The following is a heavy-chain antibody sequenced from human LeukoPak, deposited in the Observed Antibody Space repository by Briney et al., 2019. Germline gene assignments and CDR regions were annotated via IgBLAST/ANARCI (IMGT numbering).Heavy chain of an antibody. V-gene: IGHV3-23*01. J-gene: IGHJ5*02. CDR3: ANDFRYYFGSGTAS. D-gene: IGHD3-10*01. Sequence: GGSLRLSCAASGFTFSSYVMFWVREAPGKGLEWVSYLTGSGGAADYADSVKGRFTTSRDNSKSTVYLQMNSLSAEDTAIYYCANDFRYYFGSGTASWGQGTLVTVSS. CDR2: LTGSGGAA. CDR1: GFTFSSYV.